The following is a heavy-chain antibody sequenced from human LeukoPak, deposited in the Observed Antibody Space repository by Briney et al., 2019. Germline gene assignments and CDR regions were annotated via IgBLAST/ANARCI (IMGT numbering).Heavy chain of an antibody. J-gene: IGHJ4*02. CDR3: ARGPGGVAATAPMDY. V-gene: IGHV1-8*01. Sequence: ASVKVSCKASGNTFTSYDINWVRQATGQGLEWMGWMNPNSGNTGYAQKFQGRVTMTRNTSINTAYMELSSLRSEDTAVYHCARGPGGVAATAPMDYWGQGTLVTVSS. CDR1: GNTFTSYD. CDR2: MNPNSGNT. D-gene: IGHD2-15*01.